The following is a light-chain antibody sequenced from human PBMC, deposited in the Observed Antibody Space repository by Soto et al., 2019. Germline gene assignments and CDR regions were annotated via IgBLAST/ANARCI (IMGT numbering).Light chain of an antibody. CDR2: EDN. V-gene: IGLV6-57*04. CDR3: QSYDSSNWV. CDR1: SGSIASNY. J-gene: IGLJ3*02. Sequence: NFMLTQPHSVSESPGKTLTISCTRSSGSIASNYVQWYHQRPGSAPTIVMYEDNQRPSGVPDRFSGSIDRSSNSASLTIAGLKTEDEGDFYCQSYDSSNWVFGGGTQLTVL.